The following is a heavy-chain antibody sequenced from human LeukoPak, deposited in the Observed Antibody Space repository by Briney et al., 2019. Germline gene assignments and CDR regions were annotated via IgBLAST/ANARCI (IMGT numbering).Heavy chain of an antibody. V-gene: IGHV3-7*01. Sequence: GGSLRLSCVASGFTYSSYWATWVRQAPGKGLEWVANIDPDGSHQYYVDSVKGRFTISKDNAKNSLYLQMNSLRAEDTAVYYCARDGGRREDYWGQGTLVTVSS. J-gene: IGHJ4*02. D-gene: IGHD2-15*01. CDR3: ARDGGRREDY. CDR1: GFTYSSYW. CDR2: IDPDGSHQ.